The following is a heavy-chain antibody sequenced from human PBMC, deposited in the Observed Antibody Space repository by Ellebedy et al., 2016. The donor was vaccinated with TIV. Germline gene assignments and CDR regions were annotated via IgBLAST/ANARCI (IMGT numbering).Heavy chain of an antibody. Sequence: ASVKVSCKASGYTFTSYFLYWVRQAPGQGLEWMGIINPGSGNSNYAQKFQGRVTMTRDTSTSTVYMELSSLRSEDTAVYYCARGDNYYYDSSGYYYNYWGQGTLVNVSS. J-gene: IGHJ4*02. D-gene: IGHD3-22*01. CDR2: INPGSGNS. V-gene: IGHV1-46*01. CDR1: GYTFTSYF. CDR3: ARGDNYYYDSSGYYYNY.